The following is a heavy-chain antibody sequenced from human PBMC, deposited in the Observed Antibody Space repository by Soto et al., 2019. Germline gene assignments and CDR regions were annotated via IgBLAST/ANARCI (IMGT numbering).Heavy chain of an antibody. CDR1: GYPVTAYY. CDR2: INPATGAA. CDR3: ARGGGVGVAGSAAFDM. V-gene: IGHV1-2*02. J-gene: IGHJ3*02. D-gene: IGHD3-3*01. Sequence: QLHLVQSGAVVKKPGASVTVSCSASGYPVTAYYMHWVRQAPGRGLEWMGGINPATGAAKYNQTFRGRVTMTRDTSTSTVFMELGGLTSEDTAVFYWARGGGVGVAGSAAFDMWGQGTLVTVSS.